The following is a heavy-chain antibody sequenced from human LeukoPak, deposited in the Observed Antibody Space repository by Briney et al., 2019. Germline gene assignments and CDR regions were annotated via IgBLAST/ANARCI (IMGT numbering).Heavy chain of an antibody. CDR2: INPNSGGT. CDR3: ARGSVWGFWSGYYKGPRSAFDI. J-gene: IGHJ3*02. Sequence: ASVKVSYKASGYTFTGYYMHWVRQAPGQGLEWMGRINPNSGGTNYAQKFQGRVTMNRDTSISTACMELSRLRSDDTAVYYCARGSVWGFWSGYYKGPRSAFDIWGQGTMVTVSS. CDR1: GYTFTGYY. V-gene: IGHV1-2*06. D-gene: IGHD3-3*01.